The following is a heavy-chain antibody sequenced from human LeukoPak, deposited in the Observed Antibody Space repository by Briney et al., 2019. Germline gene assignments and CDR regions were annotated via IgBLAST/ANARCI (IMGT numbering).Heavy chain of an antibody. CDR2: ISGSGGST. J-gene: IGHJ4*02. V-gene: IGHV3-23*01. CDR1: GFTFSSYA. CDR3: AKSEGIRDYYDSSGYYYDY. Sequence: GGSLRLSCAASGFTFSSYAMSWVRQAPGKGLEWVSAISGSGGSTYYADSVKGRFTISRDNSKNTLYLQMNSLRAEDTAVYYCAKSEGIRDYYDSSGYYYDYWGQGTLVTVSP. D-gene: IGHD3-22*01.